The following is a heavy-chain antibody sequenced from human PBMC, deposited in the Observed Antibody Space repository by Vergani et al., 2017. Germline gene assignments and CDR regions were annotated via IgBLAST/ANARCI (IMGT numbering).Heavy chain of an antibody. Sequence: QLQLQESGPGLVKPSETLSLTCTVSGGPISSSSYYWGWIRQHPGKGLEWIGYIYYSGSTYYNPSLKSRVTIKVHTSKNQFSLKLSSVTAADTAVYYCARCPPYYDLRDYFDYWGQGTLVTVSS. CDR3: ARCPPYYDLRDYFDY. J-gene: IGHJ4*02. V-gene: IGHV4-31*03. CDR1: GGPISSSSYY. D-gene: IGHD3-22*01. CDR2: IYYSGST.